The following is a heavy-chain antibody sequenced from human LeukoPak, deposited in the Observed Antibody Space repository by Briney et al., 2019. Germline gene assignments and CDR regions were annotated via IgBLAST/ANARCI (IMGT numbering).Heavy chain of an antibody. Sequence: GGSLRLSCAASGFTFSSYAMSWVRQAPGKGLEWVSAISGSGGSTYYADSVKGRFTISRDNSKNTLYLQMNSLRAEDTAVYYCAQCPYYYGSGCYDPPDYWGQGTLVTVSS. CDR1: GFTFSSYA. J-gene: IGHJ4*02. CDR3: AQCPYYYGSGCYDPPDY. V-gene: IGHV3-23*01. D-gene: IGHD3-10*01. CDR2: ISGSGGST.